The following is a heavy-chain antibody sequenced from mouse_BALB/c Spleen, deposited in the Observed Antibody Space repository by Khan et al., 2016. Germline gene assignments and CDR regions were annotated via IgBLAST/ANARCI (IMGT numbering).Heavy chain of an antibody. D-gene: IGHD4-1*01. CDR1: GYSITSGYY. CDR3: TRDEITGTFAY. J-gene: IGHJ3*01. V-gene: IGHV3-6*02. Sequence: VQLKESGPGLVKPSQSLSLTCSVTGYSITSGYYWNWIRQFPGNKLEWMGCISYDGSNTYNPSLRNRISITRDTSKNQFFLKLNSVTTADTASYDCTRDEITGTFAYWGQGTLVTVSA. CDR2: ISYDGSN.